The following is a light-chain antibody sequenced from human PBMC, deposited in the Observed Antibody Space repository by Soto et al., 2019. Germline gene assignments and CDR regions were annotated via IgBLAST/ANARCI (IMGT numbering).Light chain of an antibody. Sequence: EIVLTQSPDTLSLSPGERATLSCRASQSVDSNYLAWYQQKPGQAPRVLIYDASIRATGIPDRFSGSGSGTDFTLTISRLEPEDFALYYCQQYGSSPVTFGQGTRLE. CDR1: QSVDSNY. CDR2: DAS. V-gene: IGKV3-20*01. CDR3: QQYGSSPVT. J-gene: IGKJ5*01.